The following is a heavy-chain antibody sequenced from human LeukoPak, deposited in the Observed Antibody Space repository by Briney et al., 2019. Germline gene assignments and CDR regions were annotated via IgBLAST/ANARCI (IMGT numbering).Heavy chain of an antibody. CDR1: GFTFSTYW. D-gene: IGHD6-13*01. Sequence: GGSLRLSCVASGFTFSTYWMSWVRQAPGKGLEWVANIKQDGSKNYYVESVKGRFTISRDNAKNSLYLQMNSLRVEDTAVYYCARDQAAADPALYYYYYYYMDVWGKGTTVTVSS. CDR2: IKQDGSKN. J-gene: IGHJ6*03. CDR3: ARDQAAADPALYYYYYYYMDV. V-gene: IGHV3-7*01.